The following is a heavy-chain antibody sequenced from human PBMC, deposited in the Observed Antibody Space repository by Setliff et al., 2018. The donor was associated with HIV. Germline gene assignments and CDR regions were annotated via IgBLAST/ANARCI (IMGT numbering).Heavy chain of an antibody. CDR2: IAYSGST. CDR1: GDSVSSSSYY. Sequence: SETLSLTCTVSGDSVSSSSYYWGWIRQPPGKGLEWVGTIAYSGSTYYNPSLKSRVTISVDTSKNQFSLKLTTMTAVDTAVYYCARQVTMIRGVQNYYVDVWGKGTTVTVSS. CDR3: ARQVTMIRGVQNYYVDV. V-gene: IGHV4-39*01. J-gene: IGHJ6*03. D-gene: IGHD3-10*01.